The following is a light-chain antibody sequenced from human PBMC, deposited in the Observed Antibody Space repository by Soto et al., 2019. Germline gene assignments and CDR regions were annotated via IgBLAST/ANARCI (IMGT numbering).Light chain of an antibody. V-gene: IGKV1-39*01. J-gene: IGKJ5*01. Sequence: DIQMTQSPSSLSASVGDRVTITCRASQSISSYLNWYQQKPGKAPKLLIYAASSLQSGVPSRFSGSGSGTDFTLTISSLQPEDFATYYCQQSYSTPNTFGQGTPLEIK. CDR2: AAS. CDR3: QQSYSTPNT. CDR1: QSISSY.